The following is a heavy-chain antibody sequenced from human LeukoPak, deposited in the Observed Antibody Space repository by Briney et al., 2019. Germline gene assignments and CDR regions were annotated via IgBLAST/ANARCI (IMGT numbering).Heavy chain of an antibody. CDR2: IRYDGSNK. CDR1: GFTFSSYS. Sequence: GGSLRLSCAASGFTFSSYSMNWVRQAPGKGLEWVAFIRYDGSNKYYADSVKGRFTISRDNSKNTLYLQMNSLRAEDTAVYYCATATATEVDYWGQGTLVTVSS. CDR3: ATATATEVDY. V-gene: IGHV3-30*02. J-gene: IGHJ4*02.